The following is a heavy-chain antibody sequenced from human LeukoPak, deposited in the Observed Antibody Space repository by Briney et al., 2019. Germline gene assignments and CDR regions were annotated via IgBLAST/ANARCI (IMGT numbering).Heavy chain of an antibody. CDR2: SNPGNGDT. Sequence: ASVKVSCKSSGYSFTSQDMDWVRQAPGQSLEWMGCSNPGNGDTKYSQEFQGRVTITRDTSATTAYMELSSLRSDDMAVYYCTLYNYWGQGTLVTVSS. D-gene: IGHD2-2*02. V-gene: IGHV1-3*02. CDR3: TLYNY. J-gene: IGHJ4*02. CDR1: GYSFTSQD.